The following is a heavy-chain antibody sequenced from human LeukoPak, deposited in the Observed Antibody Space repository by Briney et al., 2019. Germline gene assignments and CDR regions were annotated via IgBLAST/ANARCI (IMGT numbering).Heavy chain of an antibody. J-gene: IGHJ4*02. CDR1: GGTFSSYA. D-gene: IGHD3-3*01. CDR2: IIPIFGTA. CDR3: ASPYRKKAVVGYDFWSGYHPFDY. V-gene: IGHV1-69*05. Sequence: SVKVSCKASGGTFSSYAISWVRQAPGQGLEWMGGIIPIFGTANYAQKFQGRVTITTDESTSTAYMELSSLRSEDTAVYYCASPYRKKAVVGYDFWSGYHPFDYWGQGTLVTVSS.